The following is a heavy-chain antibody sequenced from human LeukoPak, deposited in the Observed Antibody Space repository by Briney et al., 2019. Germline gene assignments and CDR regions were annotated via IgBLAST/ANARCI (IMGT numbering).Heavy chain of an antibody. CDR3: ARAHDSCSSTSCHTLHYYYYMDV. Sequence: SETLSLTCTVSGGSISSSSYYWGWIRQPPGKGLEWIGSIYYSGSTYYNPSLKSRVTISVDTSKNQFSLKLSSVTAADTAVYYCARAHDSCSSTSCHTLHYYYYMDVWGKGTTVTISS. CDR1: GGSISSSSYY. D-gene: IGHD2-2*01. CDR2: IYYSGST. J-gene: IGHJ6*03. V-gene: IGHV4-39*07.